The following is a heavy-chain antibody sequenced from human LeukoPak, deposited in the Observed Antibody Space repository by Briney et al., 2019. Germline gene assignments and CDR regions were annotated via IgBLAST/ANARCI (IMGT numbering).Heavy chain of an antibody. D-gene: IGHD5-12*01. CDR3: ARPAGYSGYDSIY. CDR1: GYTFTSYG. CDR2: ISTYSGDT. V-gene: IGHV1-18*01. Sequence: ASVKVSCKASGYTFTSYGLTWVRQAPGQGLEWMRWISTYSGDTNYAQNFQGRVTLTRDTSTTTGYMELRSLRSDDTAVYYCARPAGYSGYDSIYWGQEALVTVSS. J-gene: IGHJ4*02.